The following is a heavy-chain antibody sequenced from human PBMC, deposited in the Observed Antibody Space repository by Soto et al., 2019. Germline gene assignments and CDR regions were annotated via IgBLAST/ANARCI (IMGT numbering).Heavy chain of an antibody. CDR3: ARAADLPGDGLDH. CDR1: GFRFSNYG. D-gene: IGHD2-15*01. CDR2: IVADGTGL. Sequence: QVQLVESGGGVVQPGRSLRLSCAAAGFRFSNYGMHWVRQAPGKGLEWLAVIVADGTGLHYADSVRGRFTISRDNTKTTLELQLTSLGADDTAISLCARAADLPGDGLDHWGQGTLVTVSS. J-gene: IGHJ4*02. V-gene: IGHV3-33*01.